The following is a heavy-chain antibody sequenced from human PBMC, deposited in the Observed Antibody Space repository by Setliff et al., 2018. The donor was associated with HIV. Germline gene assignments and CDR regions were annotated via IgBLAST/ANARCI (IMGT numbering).Heavy chain of an antibody. CDR1: GYTFTSYG. CDR2: ISAYNGNT. CDR3: ARDQGTTVVTPVDY. V-gene: IGHV1-18*01. J-gene: IGHJ4*02. D-gene: IGHD4-17*01. Sequence: ASVKVSCKASGYTFTSYGISWVRQAPGQGLEWMGWISAYNGNTNYAQKLQGRVTMTTDTSTSTGYMELRSLRSDDTAVYYCARDQGTTVVTPVDYWGQGTLVTVSS.